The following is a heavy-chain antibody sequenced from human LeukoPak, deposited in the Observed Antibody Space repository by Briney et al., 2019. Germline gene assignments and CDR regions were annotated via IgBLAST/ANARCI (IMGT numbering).Heavy chain of an antibody. J-gene: IGHJ3*02. Sequence: GGSLRLSCTASGFTFSSYGMHWVRQAPGKGLEWVGRIRNKANSYTTEYAASVKGRFTISRDDSKNSLDLQMNGLQTEDTAVYYCARGTTVTFDAFDIWGQGTMVTVSS. CDR2: IRNKANSYTT. D-gene: IGHD4-17*01. CDR3: ARGTTVTFDAFDI. CDR1: GFTFSSYG. V-gene: IGHV3-72*01.